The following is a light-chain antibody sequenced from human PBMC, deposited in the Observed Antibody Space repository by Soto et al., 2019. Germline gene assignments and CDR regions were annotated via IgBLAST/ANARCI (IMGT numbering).Light chain of an antibody. CDR1: QTISSW. CDR2: KAS. J-gene: IGKJ1*01. CDR3: QHYNSYSEA. V-gene: IGKV1-5*03. Sequence: EIRMSQSPSTLSGSIGERATITCGASQTISSWLAWYQQTPGKAPKLLIYKASTLKSGVPSRFSGSGSGTEFTLTISSLQPDDFATYYCQHYNSYSEAFGQGTKVDIK.